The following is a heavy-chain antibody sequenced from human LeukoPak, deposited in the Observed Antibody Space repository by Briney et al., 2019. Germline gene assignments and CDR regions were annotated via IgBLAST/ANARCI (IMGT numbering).Heavy chain of an antibody. CDR2: INSDASVT. CDR3: ARVTAVAGTSVGVDA. D-gene: IGHD6-19*01. Sequence: GGTLRLSCAASGFTFSNYWMHWVRQTPGKGLVWVSRINSDASVTTYADSVKGRFTISRDNAKNTLYLQMNSLRAEDTAVYYCARVTAVAGTSVGVDAWGQGILVTVS. V-gene: IGHV3-74*01. J-gene: IGHJ4*02. CDR1: GFTFSNYW.